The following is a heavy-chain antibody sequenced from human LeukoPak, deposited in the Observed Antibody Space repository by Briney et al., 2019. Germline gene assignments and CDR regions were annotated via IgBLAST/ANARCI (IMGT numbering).Heavy chain of an antibody. J-gene: IGHJ4*02. V-gene: IGHV4-61*05. Sequence: PSETLSLTCTVSGGSIRSSSYFWGWIRQPPGKGLEWIGRIYTSGSTNYNPSLKSRVTMSVDTSKNQFSLKLSSVTAADTAVYYCAGGKTVDYWGQGTLVTVSS. D-gene: IGHD3-16*01. CDR1: GGSIRSSSYF. CDR2: IYTSGST. CDR3: AGGKTVDY.